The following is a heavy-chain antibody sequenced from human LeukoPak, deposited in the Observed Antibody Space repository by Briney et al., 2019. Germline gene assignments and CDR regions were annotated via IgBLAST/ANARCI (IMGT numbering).Heavy chain of an antibody. CDR1: GYSISSGYY. J-gene: IGHJ4*02. Sequence: SETLSLTCAVSGYSISSGYYWGWIRQPPGKGLEWIGSIYHSGSTNYNPSLKSRVTISVDTSKNQFSLKLSSVTAADTAVYYCARGPYWLLFDYWGQGTLVTVSS. V-gene: IGHV4-38-2*01. CDR3: ARGPYWLLFDY. D-gene: IGHD3-9*01. CDR2: IYHSGST.